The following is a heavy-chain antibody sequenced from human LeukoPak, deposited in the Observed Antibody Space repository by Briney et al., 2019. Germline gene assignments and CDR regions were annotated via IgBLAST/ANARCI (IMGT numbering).Heavy chain of an antibody. Sequence: GASVKVSCRASGYTFISYYFHWVRQAPGQGLEWMGVISPSGVRTTYVQMLQGRVTMTRDTFTSTVYMDLSSLRSEDTAVYYCAREGTSGTHLNWFDPWGQGTLVTVSS. CDR3: AREGTSGTHLNWFDP. CDR1: GYTFISYY. V-gene: IGHV1-46*04. D-gene: IGHD1-1*01. J-gene: IGHJ5*02. CDR2: ISPSGVRT.